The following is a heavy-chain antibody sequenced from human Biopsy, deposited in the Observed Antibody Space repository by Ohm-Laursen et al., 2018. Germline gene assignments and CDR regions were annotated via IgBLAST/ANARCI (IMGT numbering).Heavy chain of an antibody. V-gene: IGHV3-30*18. J-gene: IGHJ6*02. Sequence: SLRLSCSASGFTFRTYGMHWVRLAPDKGLEWVAVISYDQITKHYADSVRGRFTISRDNSKNTLYLQVNSLRAEDTAVYYCAKDLSVYYYYGIDVWGQGTTVNVSS. CDR1: GFTFRTYG. CDR2: ISYDQITK. CDR3: AKDLSVYYYYGIDV. D-gene: IGHD5/OR15-5a*01.